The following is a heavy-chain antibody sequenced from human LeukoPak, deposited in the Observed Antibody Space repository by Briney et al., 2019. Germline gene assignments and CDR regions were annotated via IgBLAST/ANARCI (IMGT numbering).Heavy chain of an antibody. CDR2: IYHSGNT. CDR3: ARVTGYIVEDYFDY. D-gene: IGHD3-22*01. V-gene: IGHV4-4*02. J-gene: IGHJ4*02. Sequence: PSRTLSLTCAVSGGSLSSNNWWSWVRQPPGKGLERIGEIYHSGNTNYNPSLKSRVTILVDKSKNQFSMKLSSVTAADTAVYYCARVTGYIVEDYFDYWGQGTLVTVSS. CDR1: GGSLSSNNW.